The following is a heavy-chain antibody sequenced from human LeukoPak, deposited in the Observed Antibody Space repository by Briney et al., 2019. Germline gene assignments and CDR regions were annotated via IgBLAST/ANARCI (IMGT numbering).Heavy chain of an antibody. CDR2: IIPIFGTA. CDR3: ARSRGGYNSLDY. CDR1: GGTFSSYA. Sequence: SVKVSCKASGGTFSSYAISWVRQAPGQGLEWMGGIIPIFGTANYAQKFQGRVTITTDESTSTAYMELSSLRSEDTAVYYCARSRGGYNSLDYWGQGTLVTVSS. D-gene: IGHD5-24*01. V-gene: IGHV1-69*05. J-gene: IGHJ4*02.